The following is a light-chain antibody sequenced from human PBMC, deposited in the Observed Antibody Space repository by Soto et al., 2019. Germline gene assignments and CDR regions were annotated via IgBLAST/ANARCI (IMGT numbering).Light chain of an antibody. CDR1: SSDVGGYNY. Sequence: QSVLTQPASVSGSPGQSVTISCTGTSSDVGGYNYVSWYQQHPGKAPKLMIYEVRNRPSGVSNRFSGSKSGNTASLTISGLQAEDEADYFCSSYTSTNTPVVFCGGTKLTVL. CDR3: SSYTSTNTPVV. J-gene: IGLJ2*01. CDR2: EVR. V-gene: IGLV2-14*01.